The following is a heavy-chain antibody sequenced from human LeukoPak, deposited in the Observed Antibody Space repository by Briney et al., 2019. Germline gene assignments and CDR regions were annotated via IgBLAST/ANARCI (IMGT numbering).Heavy chain of an antibody. CDR1: GYTFTGYY. D-gene: IGHD3-9*01. V-gene: IGHV1-2*02. J-gene: IGHJ4*02. CDR3: ARRHYDILTGYHKVDY. Sequence: GASVKVSCKASGYTFTGYYMHWVRQAPGQGLEWMGWINPNSGGTNYAQKFQGRVTMTRNTSISTAYMELSSLRSEDTAVYYCARRHYDILTGYHKVDYWGQGTLVTVSS. CDR2: INPNSGGT.